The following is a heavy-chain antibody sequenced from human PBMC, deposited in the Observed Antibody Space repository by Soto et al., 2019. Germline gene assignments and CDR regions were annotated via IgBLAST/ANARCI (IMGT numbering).Heavy chain of an antibody. CDR3: ARTPWAPHYHDSSGYLSR. V-gene: IGHV1-46*01. Sequence: ASVKVSCKASGYTFTSYYMNWVRQAPGQGLEWLGIINPSGGYTTYAQRFLGRVTITNDTSTSTAYMELGSLTSEDTAVYYCARTPWAPHYHDSSGYLSRWGQGTLVTVSS. CDR2: INPSGGYT. D-gene: IGHD3-22*01. J-gene: IGHJ4*02. CDR1: GYTFTSYY.